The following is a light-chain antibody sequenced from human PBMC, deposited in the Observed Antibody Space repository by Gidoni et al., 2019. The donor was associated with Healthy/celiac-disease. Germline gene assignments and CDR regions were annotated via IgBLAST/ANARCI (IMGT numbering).Light chain of an antibody. V-gene: IGKV1-9*01. J-gene: IGKJ1*01. CDR3: QQLNSYPWT. CDR1: QGISSY. CDR2: AAS. Sequence: DIQLTQSPSFLSASVGDRVTITCRASQGISSYLAWYQQKPGKAPKLLIYAASTLQSGVPSRFSGSGSGTEFTLTISSLQPEDFATYYCQQLNSYPWTFSQXTKVEIK.